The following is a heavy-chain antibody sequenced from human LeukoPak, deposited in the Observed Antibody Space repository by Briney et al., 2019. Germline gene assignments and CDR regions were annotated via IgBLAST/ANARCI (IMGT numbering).Heavy chain of an antibody. Sequence: GGSLRLSCAASGFTFSSYGMHWVRQAPGKGLEWVAVISYDGSNKYYADSVKGRFTISSDNSKNTLYLQMNSLRAEDTAVYYCAKAEPDSSGYYIHWGQGTLVTVSS. CDR2: ISYDGSNK. J-gene: IGHJ4*02. CDR3: AKAEPDSSGYYIH. D-gene: IGHD3-22*01. CDR1: GFTFSSYG. V-gene: IGHV3-30*18.